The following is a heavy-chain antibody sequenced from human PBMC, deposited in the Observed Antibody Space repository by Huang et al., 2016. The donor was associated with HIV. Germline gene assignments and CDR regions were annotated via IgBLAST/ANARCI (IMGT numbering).Heavy chain of an antibody. D-gene: IGHD6-13*01. CDR2: VYQRERT. Sequence: QLQLQESGPGQVKPSETLSLTCTVSGDFISSTNYYWGWIRQSPGKGLEWVGSVYQRERTNYNPALKSRVTLSVDTSRNQFSLRLNSVTAADTAVYYCASQHIGAAATWFWGRGTQVAVSS. CDR3: ASQHIGAAATWF. V-gene: IGHV4-39*01. J-gene: IGHJ4*02. CDR1: GDFISSTNYY.